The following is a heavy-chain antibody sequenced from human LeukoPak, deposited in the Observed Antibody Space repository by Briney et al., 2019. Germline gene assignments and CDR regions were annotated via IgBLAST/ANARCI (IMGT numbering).Heavy chain of an antibody. CDR3: ARVWPQFSAFPQNYYFDY. D-gene: IGHD5-24*01. Sequence: SETLSLTCTVSGGSISSGGYYWSWIRQHPGKGLEWIGYIYYSGSTYYNPSLKSRVTISVDTSKNQFSLKLSSVTAADTAVYYCARVWPQFSAFPQNYYFDYWGQGTLVTVSS. V-gene: IGHV4-31*03. CDR2: IYYSGST. CDR1: GGSISSGGYY. J-gene: IGHJ4*02.